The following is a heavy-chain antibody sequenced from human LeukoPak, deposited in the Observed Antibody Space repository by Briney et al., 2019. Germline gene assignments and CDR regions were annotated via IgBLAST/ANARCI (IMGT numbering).Heavy chain of an antibody. J-gene: IGHJ4*02. V-gene: IGHV1-8*01. Sequence: GASVKVSCTASGYAFTIYDINWARQATGQGLEWMGWMSPNSGDTGYAQEFQGRLTMTRDTSISTAYVELSSLRSEDTAVYYCVRTPPNWGADYWGQGTLVTVSS. CDR3: VRTPPNWGADY. CDR1: GYAFTIYD. D-gene: IGHD3-16*01. CDR2: MSPNSGDT.